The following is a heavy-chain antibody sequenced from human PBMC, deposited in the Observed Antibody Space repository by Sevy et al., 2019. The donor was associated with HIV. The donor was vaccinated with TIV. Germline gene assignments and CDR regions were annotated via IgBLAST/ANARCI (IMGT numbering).Heavy chain of an antibody. D-gene: IGHD2-8*01. CDR3: AREGCTKPHDY. CDR1: GFNFNIYS. Sequence: GGSLRLSCVASGFNFNIYSFSWVRQAPGKGLEWVSTLSFGCGRINYADYVQGRFTISRDDSKKTLYLEMHSLRVEDTAVYYCAREGCTKPHDYWGQGTLVTVSS. V-gene: IGHV3-23*01. J-gene: IGHJ4*02. CDR2: LSFGCGRI.